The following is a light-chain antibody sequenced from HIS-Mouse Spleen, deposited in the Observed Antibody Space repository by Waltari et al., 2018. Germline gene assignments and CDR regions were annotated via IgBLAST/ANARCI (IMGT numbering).Light chain of an antibody. CDR3: YSTDSSGNGV. J-gene: IGLJ3*02. CDR1: ALPTNY. Sequence: SYELTQPPSVSVSPGQTARIPCSGDALPTNYAYWYQQKSGQAPVLVIYEDSKRPSGIPERFSGSSSGTMATLTISGAQVEDEADYYCYSTDSSGNGVFGGGTKLTVL. V-gene: IGLV3-10*01. CDR2: EDS.